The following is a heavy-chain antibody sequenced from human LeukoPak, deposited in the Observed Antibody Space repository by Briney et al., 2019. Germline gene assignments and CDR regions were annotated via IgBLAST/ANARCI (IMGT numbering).Heavy chain of an antibody. D-gene: IGHD2-15*01. CDR1: GESFSGYY. CDR2: INHSGST. J-gene: IGHJ4*02. V-gene: IGHV4-34*01. CDR3: ARVTNRGYCSGGSCYFDS. Sequence: PSETLSLTCAVYGESFSGYYWTWIRQPPGKGLEWIGEINHSGSTNYNPSLNSLITISVDTSKNQFSLKLNSVTAADTAVYYCARVTNRGYCSGGSCYFDSWGQGTLVTVSS.